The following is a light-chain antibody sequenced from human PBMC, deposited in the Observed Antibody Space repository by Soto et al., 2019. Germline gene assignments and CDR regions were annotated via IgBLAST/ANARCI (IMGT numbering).Light chain of an antibody. CDR1: SSDVGTQNY. V-gene: IGLV2-14*01. CDR2: EVG. CDR3: LSYTSSYTVV. Sequence: QSVLTQPASVSGSPGQSITISCTGSSSDVGTQNYVSWYQQHPDKAPKLMIYEVGDRPSGVSNRFSGSKSGNTASLTISGVQAEDEADYYCLSYTSSYTVVFGGGTKLTVL. J-gene: IGLJ2*01.